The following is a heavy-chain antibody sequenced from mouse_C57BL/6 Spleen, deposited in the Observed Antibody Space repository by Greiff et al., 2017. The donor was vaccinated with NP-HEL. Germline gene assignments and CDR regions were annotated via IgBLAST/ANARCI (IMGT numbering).Heavy chain of an antibody. CDR3: ASPVRDSMDY. Sequence: EVQGVESGAELVKPGASVKLSCTASGFNFKDYYMNWVKQRTEKGREWIGRIDPEDGETKYALKFQGKATITDDTSTHTAYMQLSSLTSDDTAVYYCASPVRDSMDYWGQGTSVTVSS. CDR2: IDPEDGET. J-gene: IGHJ4*01. V-gene: IGHV14-2*01. D-gene: IGHD3-2*02. CDR1: GFNFKDYY.